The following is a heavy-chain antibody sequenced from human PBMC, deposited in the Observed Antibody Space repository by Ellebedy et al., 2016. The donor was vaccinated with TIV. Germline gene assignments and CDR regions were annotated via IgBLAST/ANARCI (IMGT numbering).Heavy chain of an antibody. Sequence: GESLKISXVASGFTYSIYAMSWVRQAPGKGLEWVSAISDSGDNTYYADSVKGRFTISRDNSKNTLYPQMNSLRADDTALYYCAKRWATVTTLGNAFDIWGQGTMVTVSS. CDR3: AKRWATVTTLGNAFDI. V-gene: IGHV3-23*01. CDR2: ISDSGDNT. CDR1: GFTYSIYA. D-gene: IGHD4-17*01. J-gene: IGHJ3*02.